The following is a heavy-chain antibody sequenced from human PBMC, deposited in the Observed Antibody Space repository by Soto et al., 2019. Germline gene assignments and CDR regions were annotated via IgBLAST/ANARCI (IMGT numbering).Heavy chain of an antibody. CDR1: GYSFTSYW. CDR3: AGQYCSGGSCYLYYYYGMDV. V-gene: IGHV5-51*01. D-gene: IGHD2-15*01. Sequence: PGESLKISCKGSGYSFTSYWIGWVRQMPGKGLEWMGIIYPGDSDTRYSPSFQGQVTISADKSISTAYLQWSSLKASDTAMYYCAGQYCSGGSCYLYYYYGMDVWGQGTTGTVSS. CDR2: IYPGDSDT. J-gene: IGHJ6*02.